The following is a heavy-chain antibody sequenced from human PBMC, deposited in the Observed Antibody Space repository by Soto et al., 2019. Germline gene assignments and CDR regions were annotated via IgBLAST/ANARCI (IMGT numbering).Heavy chain of an antibody. CDR3: AKATTNGGWFNPFDS. V-gene: IGHV3-23*01. CDR1: GFSFVNYA. Sequence: VGSLRLSCAASGFSFVNYAMNWVRQAPGKGLEWVSGLSGSGTSTYYADSVKGQFTISRDNSRDTLFLQMNSLTADDTAVYYCAKATTNGGWFNPFDSWGQGALVTVSS. CDR2: LSGSGTST. J-gene: IGHJ4*02. D-gene: IGHD6-19*01.